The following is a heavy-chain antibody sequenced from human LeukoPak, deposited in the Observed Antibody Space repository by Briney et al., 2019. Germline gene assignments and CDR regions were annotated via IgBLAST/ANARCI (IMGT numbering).Heavy chain of an antibody. Sequence: GGSLRLSCAASGFTFSSYAMSWVRQAPGKGLEWVSSISNSGGRTFYTDSVRGRFTISRDNSKITLYLQMNSLRAEDTAVYYCAKSYNGYESKPDYWGQGTLVTVSS. V-gene: IGHV3-23*01. CDR3: AKSYNGYESKPDY. CDR2: ISNSGGRT. CDR1: GFTFSSYA. J-gene: IGHJ4*02. D-gene: IGHD5-12*01.